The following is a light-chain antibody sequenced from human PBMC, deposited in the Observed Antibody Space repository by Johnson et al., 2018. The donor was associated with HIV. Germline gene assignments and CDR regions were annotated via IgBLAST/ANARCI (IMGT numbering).Light chain of an antibody. CDR2: DNN. Sequence: QSVLTQPPSVSAAPGQKVTISCSGTSSNIGNNYVSWYQQLPGLAPKLLIYDNNKRPSGIPDRLSGSKSGTSATLGITGLQTGDGADYYCGSWDSSLSAYVFGTGTKVTVL. V-gene: IGLV1-51*01. CDR1: SSNIGNNY. J-gene: IGLJ1*01. CDR3: GSWDSSLSAYV.